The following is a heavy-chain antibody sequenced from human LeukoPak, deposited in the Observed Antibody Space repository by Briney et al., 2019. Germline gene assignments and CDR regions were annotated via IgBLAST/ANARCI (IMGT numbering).Heavy chain of an antibody. V-gene: IGHV3-23*01. CDR1: GFTFSSHG. Sequence: GGSLRLSCAASGFTFSSHGMSWVRQAPGKGLEWVSTISGSGDNTYYADSVKGRFTISRDNSKNTLYLQMNSLRAEDTAVYYCAKALTAALPQTWGQGTLVTVSS. J-gene: IGHJ5*02. CDR2: ISGSGDNT. CDR3: AKALTAALPQT. D-gene: IGHD6-13*01.